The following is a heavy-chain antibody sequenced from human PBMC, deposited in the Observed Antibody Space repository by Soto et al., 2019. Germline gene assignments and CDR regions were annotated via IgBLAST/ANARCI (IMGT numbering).Heavy chain of an antibody. Sequence: SETLSLTCTVSGGSISSYYWSWIRQSPGKGLEWIGYIYYSGSTYYNPSLKSRVTISVDTSKNQFSLKLSSVTAADTAVYYCARAFIAARPRNWFDPWGQGTLVTVSS. V-gene: IGHV4-59*06. J-gene: IGHJ5*02. D-gene: IGHD6-6*01. CDR2: IYYSGST. CDR3: ARAFIAARPRNWFDP. CDR1: GGSISSYY.